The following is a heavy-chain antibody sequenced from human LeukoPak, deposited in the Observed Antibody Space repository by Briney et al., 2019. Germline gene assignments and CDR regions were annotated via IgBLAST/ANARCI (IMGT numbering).Heavy chain of an antibody. Sequence: GGSLRLSCVASGFTVNNNYMNWVRQGPGKGLEWVSVISSGGSTYYADSVTGRFTISRDNSKNTLYLQMNSLRAEDTAVYYCARNYGGNPGLGFDYWGQGTLVTVSS. D-gene: IGHD4-23*01. CDR1: GFTVNNNY. CDR3: ARNYGGNPGLGFDY. CDR2: ISSGGST. J-gene: IGHJ4*02. V-gene: IGHV3-53*01.